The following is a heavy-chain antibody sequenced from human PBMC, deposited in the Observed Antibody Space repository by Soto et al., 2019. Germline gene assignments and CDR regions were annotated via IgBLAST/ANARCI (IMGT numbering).Heavy chain of an antibody. V-gene: IGHV3-23*01. CDR2: ISGSGGST. CDR1: GFTFSSYA. CDR3: AKVADSVTTAYWYFDL. D-gene: IGHD4-17*01. J-gene: IGHJ2*01. Sequence: GGSLRLSCAASGFTFSSYAMSWVRQAPEKGLEWVSAISGSGGSTYYADSVKGRFTISRDNSKNTLYLQMNSLRAEDTAVYYCAKVADSVTTAYWYFDLWGRGTLVTVSS.